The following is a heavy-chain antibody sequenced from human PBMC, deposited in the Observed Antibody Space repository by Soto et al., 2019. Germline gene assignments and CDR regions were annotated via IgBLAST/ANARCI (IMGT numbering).Heavy chain of an antibody. J-gene: IGHJ6*02. Sequence: SETLSLTCSVSGVSVNSHYWAWIRQSPGKGLEWIGYIHSSGYSNYNSSLQSRLSISVDTSKNHVSLKLRSVTAADTAMYYCARGIREFMDVWGQGTTVTVSS. V-gene: IGHV4-59*08. CDR2: IHSSGYS. D-gene: IGHD3-10*01. CDR1: GVSVNSHY. CDR3: ARGIREFMDV.